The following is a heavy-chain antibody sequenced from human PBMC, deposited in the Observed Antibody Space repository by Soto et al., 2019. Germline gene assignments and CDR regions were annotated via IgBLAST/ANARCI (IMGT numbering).Heavy chain of an antibody. V-gene: IGHV3-23*01. D-gene: IGHD2-15*01. CDR1: GFIFNTYA. J-gene: IGHJ4*02. CDR2: VSSSGGTT. Sequence: EVHLLESGGGSVQPGGSLRLSCAASGFIFNTYAMNWFRQAPGKGLEWVSVVSSSGGTTYYADSVKGRFTISRDNSKSTLYLQMGSLRGEDTAMYFCAGALSATRRLDHWGQGTLVTVSS. CDR3: AGALSATRRLDH.